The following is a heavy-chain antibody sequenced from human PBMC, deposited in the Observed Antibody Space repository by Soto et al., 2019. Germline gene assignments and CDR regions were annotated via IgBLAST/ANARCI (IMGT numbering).Heavy chain of an antibody. V-gene: IGHV1-69*04. Sequence: GASVKVSCKASGGTFSSYTISWVRQAPGQGLEWMGKIIPILGIANYAQKFQGRVTITADKSTSTAYMELSSLRSEDTAVYYCARDSPPEYCSGGSCYWFDPWGQGTLVTVSS. CDR2: IIPILGIA. J-gene: IGHJ5*02. CDR3: ARDSPPEYCSGGSCYWFDP. D-gene: IGHD2-15*01. CDR1: GGTFSSYT.